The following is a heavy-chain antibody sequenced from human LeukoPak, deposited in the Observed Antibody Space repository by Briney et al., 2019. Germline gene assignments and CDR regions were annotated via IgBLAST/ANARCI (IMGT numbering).Heavy chain of an antibody. J-gene: IGHJ4*02. CDR1: GFTFSSYS. CDR3: ARDPYGDAY. D-gene: IGHD4-17*01. Sequence: PGGSLRLSRAASGFTFSSYSMNWVRQAPGKGLEWVSSISGSSSVKYYADSVKGRFTISRDNAKNTLYLQMNSLRAEDTAVYYCARDPYGDAYWGQGTLVTVSS. V-gene: IGHV3-21*01. CDR2: ISGSSSVK.